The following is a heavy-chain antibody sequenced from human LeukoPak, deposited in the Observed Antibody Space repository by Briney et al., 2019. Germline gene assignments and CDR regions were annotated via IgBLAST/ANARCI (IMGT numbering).Heavy chain of an antibody. CDR3: AKDLSSSSSVVVVAAKHDY. J-gene: IGHJ4*02. V-gene: IGHV3-23*01. CDR1: VFTFSSYA. Sequence: GGTLRLSYAASVFTFSSYAMSWVRQAPGKGLEWGSAISGSGGSTYYADSVKARFTISRDNSKNTLYLQMNRLRAEDTAVYYCAKDLSSSSSVVVVAAKHDYWGQGTLVTVSS. D-gene: IGHD2-15*01. CDR2: ISGSGGST.